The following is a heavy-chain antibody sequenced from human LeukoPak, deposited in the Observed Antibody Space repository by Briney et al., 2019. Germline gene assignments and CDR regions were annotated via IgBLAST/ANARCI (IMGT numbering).Heavy chain of an antibody. CDR1: GLTVITND. V-gene: IGHV3-53*01. J-gene: IGHJ4*02. D-gene: IGHD1-14*01. CDR3: ARGVEPLAANTLAY. CDR2: LYSDGNT. Sequence: GGSLRLSCAASGLTVITNDMTWVPQAPGKGLEWVSVLYSDGNTKYADSVQGRFTISRDNSKNTLYLEMNSLSPDDTAVYYCARGVEPLAANTLAYWGQGTLVTVSS.